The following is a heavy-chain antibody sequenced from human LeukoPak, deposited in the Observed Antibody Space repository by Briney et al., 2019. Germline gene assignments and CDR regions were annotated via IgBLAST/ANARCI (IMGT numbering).Heavy chain of an antibody. CDR3: ARRVVEYSSSSARGNYYYYMDV. CDR1: GFTFSTYA. V-gene: IGHV3-23*01. CDR2: ISGSGGST. J-gene: IGHJ6*03. Sequence: PGGSLRLSCAASGFTFSTYAMSWVRQAPGKGLEWVSGISGSGGSTYYADSVKGRFTISRDNSKNTLYLQMNSLRAEDTAVYYCARRVVEYSSSSARGNYYYYMDVWGKGTTVTVSS. D-gene: IGHD6-6*01.